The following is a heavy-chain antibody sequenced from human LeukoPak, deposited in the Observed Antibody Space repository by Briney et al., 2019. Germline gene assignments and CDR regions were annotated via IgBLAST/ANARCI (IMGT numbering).Heavy chain of an antibody. CDR3: AIGESSSTLDY. V-gene: IGHV1-69*05. CDR1: GGTFSSYA. J-gene: IGHJ4*02. Sequence: SVKVSFTASGGTFSSYASSWVRQAPGQGLEWMGGIIPIFGTANYAQKFQGRGTITTDESTSTAYMEQISLRSEDNAGYYCAIGESSSTLDYWGEGTLVTVSS. CDR2: IIPIFGTA. D-gene: IGHD3-10*01.